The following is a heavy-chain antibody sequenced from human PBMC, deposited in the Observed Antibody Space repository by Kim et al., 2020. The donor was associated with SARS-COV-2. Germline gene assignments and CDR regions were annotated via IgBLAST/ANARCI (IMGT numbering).Heavy chain of an antibody. D-gene: IGHD6-13*01. CDR2: ISYDGSNK. V-gene: IGHV3-33*05. J-gene: IGHJ5*02. CDR3: ARDGASYSSTWYYHWFDP. CDR1: GFSFSSYG. Sequence: GGSLRLSCAASGFSFSSYGMHWVRQAPGKGLEWVAVISYDGSNKYYADSVKGRFTISRDNSKNTLYLQMNSLRAEDTAVFYCARDGASYSSTWYYHWFDP.